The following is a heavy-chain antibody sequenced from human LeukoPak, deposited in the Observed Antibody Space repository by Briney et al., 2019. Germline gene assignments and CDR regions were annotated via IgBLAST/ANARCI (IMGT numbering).Heavy chain of an antibody. CDR3: TTDWGNIWFGELLPQSNDY. CDR1: GFTFSSYW. CDR2: IKQDGSEK. J-gene: IGHJ4*02. V-gene: IGHV3-7*03. D-gene: IGHD3-10*01. Sequence: GGSLRLSCAASGFTFSSYWMSWVRQAPGKGLEWVANIKQDGSEKYYVDSVKGRFTISRDNAKNSLYLQMNSLRAEDTAVYYCTTDWGNIWFGELLPQSNDYWGQGTLVTVSS.